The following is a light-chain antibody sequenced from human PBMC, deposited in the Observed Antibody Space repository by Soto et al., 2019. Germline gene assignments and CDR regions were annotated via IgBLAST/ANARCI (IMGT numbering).Light chain of an antibody. CDR3: QQYGSSSYT. CDR2: AAS. CDR1: QSISSSY. J-gene: IGKJ2*01. V-gene: IGKV3-20*01. Sequence: EIVLTQSPGTLSLSPGERATLSCRASQSISSSYLAWYQQKPGQAPRLLIYAASSRATGIPDRFSGSGSRTDFTLTISRLEPEDFAVYYCQQYGSSSYTFGQGTQLEIK.